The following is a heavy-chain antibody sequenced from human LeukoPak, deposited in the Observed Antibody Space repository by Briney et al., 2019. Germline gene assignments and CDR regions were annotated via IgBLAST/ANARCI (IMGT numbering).Heavy chain of an antibody. V-gene: IGHV1-18*01. CDR1: GYTFTSYG. Sequence: ASVKVSXKASGYTFTSYGISWVRQAPGQGLEWMGWISAYNGNTNYAQKLQGSVTMTTDTSTSTAYMELRSLRSDDTAVYYCARVGHRYYDFWSGYRQYYFDYWGQGTLVTVSS. CDR3: ARVGHRYYDFWSGYRQYYFDY. J-gene: IGHJ4*02. D-gene: IGHD3-3*01. CDR2: ISAYNGNT.